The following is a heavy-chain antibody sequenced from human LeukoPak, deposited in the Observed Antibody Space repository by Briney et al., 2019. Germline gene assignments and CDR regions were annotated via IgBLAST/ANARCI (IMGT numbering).Heavy chain of an antibody. Sequence: ASVKVSCKASGVTFSSYAISWVRQAPGQGLEWMGGIIPIFGTANYAQKFQGRVTITADESTSTAYMELSSLRSEDTAVYYCARDLPYSGSYNSFDAFDIWGQGTMVTVSS. D-gene: IGHD1-26*01. CDR2: IIPIFGTA. CDR1: GVTFSSYA. CDR3: ARDLPYSGSYNSFDAFDI. J-gene: IGHJ3*02. V-gene: IGHV1-69*13.